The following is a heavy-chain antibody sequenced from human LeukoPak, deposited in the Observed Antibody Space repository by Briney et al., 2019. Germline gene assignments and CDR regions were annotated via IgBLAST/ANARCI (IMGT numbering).Heavy chain of an antibody. CDR1: GFTFSSYA. D-gene: IGHD6-13*01. CDR2: ISGSGGSI. CDR3: ARVGSSISRHWFDP. Sequence: GGSLRFSCTASGFTFSSYAMTWVRQAPGKWLEWVSGISGSGGSIDYADSVEGRFTIDRDNSKNTLHLQMNSLRAEDTAVYYCARVGSSISRHWFDPWGQGTLVTVSS. J-gene: IGHJ5*02. V-gene: IGHV3-23*01.